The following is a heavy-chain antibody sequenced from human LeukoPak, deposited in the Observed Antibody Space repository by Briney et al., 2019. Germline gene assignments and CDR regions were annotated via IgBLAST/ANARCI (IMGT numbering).Heavy chain of an antibody. V-gene: IGHV1-46*01. CDR3: ARDEMYSGREY. D-gene: IGHD1-26*01. Sequence: ASVKVSCKASGYTFTSYYMHWVRQAPGQGLEWMGIINPSGGSTSYAQKFQGRVTITADKSTSTAYMELSSLRSEDTAVYYCARDEMYSGREYWGQGTLVTVSS. J-gene: IGHJ4*02. CDR1: GYTFTSYY. CDR2: INPSGGST.